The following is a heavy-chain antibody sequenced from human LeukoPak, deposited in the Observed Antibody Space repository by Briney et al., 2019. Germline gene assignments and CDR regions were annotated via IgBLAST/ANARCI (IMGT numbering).Heavy chain of an antibody. D-gene: IGHD1-26*01. Sequence: GESLKISCKGSGYSFTSYWIGWVRQMPGKGLEWMGIIYPGDSDTRYSPSFQGQVTISADKSISTAYLQWSSLKASDTAMYYCARRADSGSYYVFNYFDYWGQGTLVTVSS. CDR1: GYSFTSYW. CDR3: ARRADSGSYYVFNYFDY. CDR2: IYPGDSDT. J-gene: IGHJ4*02. V-gene: IGHV5-51*01.